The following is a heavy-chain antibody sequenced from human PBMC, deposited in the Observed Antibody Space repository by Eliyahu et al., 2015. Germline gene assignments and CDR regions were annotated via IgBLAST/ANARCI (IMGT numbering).Heavy chain of an antibody. V-gene: IGHV1-18*01. D-gene: IGHD5-18*01. Sequence: QVQLVQSGAEVKKPGSSVRVSCKASGYSFIDYGISWVRQAPGQGLEWMGWISTYNYNTHYAQKFQDRVTMTTDTSTSTAYMDLLSLSPDDTAVYYCARDRSEYSCPDYWGQGVLVTVSS. CDR2: ISTYNYNT. CDR3: ARDRSEYSCPDY. CDR1: GYSFIDYG. J-gene: IGHJ4*02.